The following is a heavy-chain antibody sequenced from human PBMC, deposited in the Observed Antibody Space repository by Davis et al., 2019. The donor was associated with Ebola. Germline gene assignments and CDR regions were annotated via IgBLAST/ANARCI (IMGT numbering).Heavy chain of an antibody. CDR2: IRYDGSNK. V-gene: IGHV3-30*02. D-gene: IGHD1-26*01. CDR1: GFTFSSYG. Sequence: PGGSLRLSCAASGFTFSSYGMHWVRQAPGKGLEWVAFIRYDGSNKYYADSVKGRFTISRDNSKNTLYLQMNSLSVEDTAIYFCARDTIEGATTFDHWGQGTLVTVSS. CDR3: ARDTIEGATTFDH. J-gene: IGHJ5*02.